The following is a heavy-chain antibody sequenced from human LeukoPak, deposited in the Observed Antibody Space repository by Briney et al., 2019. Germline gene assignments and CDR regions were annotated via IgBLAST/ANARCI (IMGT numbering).Heavy chain of an antibody. Sequence: PGGSLGLSCAASGFTFSTYAMSWVRQAPGKGLEWVSAISGSGGGTFYANSLKGRFTISRDNSRDTLYLQMNSLRAEDTAVYYCAKSLTGYFRGFDCWGQGTLVTVSS. CDR3: AKSLTGYFRGFDC. CDR1: GFTFSTYA. V-gene: IGHV3-23*01. CDR2: ISGSGGGT. J-gene: IGHJ4*02. D-gene: IGHD3-9*01.